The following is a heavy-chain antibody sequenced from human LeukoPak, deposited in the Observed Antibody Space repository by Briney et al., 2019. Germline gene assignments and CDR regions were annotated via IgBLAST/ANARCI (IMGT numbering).Heavy chain of an antibody. CDR3: ARHARCSSTSCYTPAGLARSGLSYYYYMDV. D-gene: IGHD2-2*02. J-gene: IGHJ6*03. Sequence: SETLSLTCAVYGGSFSAYYWSWIRQPPGKGLEWIGEINHSGSTNYNPSLKSRVTISVDTSKNQFSLKLSSVTAADTAVYYCARHARCSSTSCYTPAGLARSGLSYYYYMDVWGKGTTVTVSS. CDR1: GGSFSAYY. CDR2: INHSGST. V-gene: IGHV4-34*01.